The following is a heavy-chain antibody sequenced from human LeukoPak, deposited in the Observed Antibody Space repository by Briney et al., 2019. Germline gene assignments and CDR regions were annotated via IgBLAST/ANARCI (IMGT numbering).Heavy chain of an antibody. Sequence: SETLSLTCTVSGGSISSYYWSWIRQPPGKGLEWIGFIYHSGTTHYNPSLKSRLTFSLDKSKNQLSLKLTSMTAADTALYFCARNYYGSGAFYVHNWGQGILVTVSA. D-gene: IGHD3-10*01. CDR3: ARNYYGSGAFYVHN. V-gene: IGHV4-59*01. J-gene: IGHJ4*02. CDR2: IYHSGTT. CDR1: GGSISSYY.